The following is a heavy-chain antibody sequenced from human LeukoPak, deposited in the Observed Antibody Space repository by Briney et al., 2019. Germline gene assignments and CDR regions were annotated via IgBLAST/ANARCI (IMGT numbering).Heavy chain of an antibody. Sequence: PGGSLRLSCAASGFTFSSYSMNWVRQAPGKGLEWVANIKQDGSEKYYADSVKGRFTISRDNAKNSLYLQMNSLRAEDTAVYYCARDRGYGGTYYFDYWGQGTLVTVSS. J-gene: IGHJ4*02. CDR1: GFTFSSYS. CDR2: IKQDGSEK. D-gene: IGHD4-23*01. V-gene: IGHV3-7*03. CDR3: ARDRGYGGTYYFDY.